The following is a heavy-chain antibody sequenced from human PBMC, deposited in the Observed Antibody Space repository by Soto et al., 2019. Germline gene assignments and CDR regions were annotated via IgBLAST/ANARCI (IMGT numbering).Heavy chain of an antibody. D-gene: IGHD5-18*01. CDR3: ARLVWSYGTWFDP. CDR2: IYYSGST. Sequence: QVQLQESGPGLVKPSETLSLTCTVSGGSISSYYWSWIRQPPGKGLEWIGYIYYSGSTNYNPSLKSRVTKTEDTSKNQFSLKLSSVTAADTAVYYCARLVWSYGTWFDPWGQGTLVTVSS. V-gene: IGHV4-59*08. CDR1: GGSISSYY. J-gene: IGHJ5*02.